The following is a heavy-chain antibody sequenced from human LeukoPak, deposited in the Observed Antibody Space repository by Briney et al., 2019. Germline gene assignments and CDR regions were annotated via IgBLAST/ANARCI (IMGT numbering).Heavy chain of an antibody. V-gene: IGHV4-39*01. Sequence: SETLSLTCTVSGGSISSSSYYWGWIRQPPGKGLEWIGSIYYSESTYYNPSLKSRVTISVDTSKNPFSLKLSSVTAADTAVYYCARQPKRGKWELHFGYWGEGTLVSVSS. CDR1: GGSISSSSYY. CDR2: IYYSEST. J-gene: IGHJ4*02. D-gene: IGHD1-26*01. CDR3: ARQPKRGKWELHFGY.